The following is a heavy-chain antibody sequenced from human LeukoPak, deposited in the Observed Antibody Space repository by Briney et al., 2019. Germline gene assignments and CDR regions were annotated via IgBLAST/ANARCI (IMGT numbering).Heavy chain of an antibody. V-gene: IGHV4-59*01. D-gene: IGHD3-3*01. J-gene: IGHJ5*02. CDR2: IYYSGST. CDR3: ARRITIFGVVIDDWFDP. CDR1: GGSISSYY. Sequence: SETLSLTCTVSGGSISSYYWSWIRQPPGKGLEWIGYIYYSGSTNYSPSLKSRVTISIDTSKNQFSLKLSSVTAADTAMYFCARRITIFGVVIDDWFDPWGQGTLVTVSS.